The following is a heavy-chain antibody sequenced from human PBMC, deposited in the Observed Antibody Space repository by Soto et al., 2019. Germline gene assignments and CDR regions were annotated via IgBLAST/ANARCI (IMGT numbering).Heavy chain of an antibody. Sequence: GGSLRLSCAASGFTFSSYAMSWVRQAPGKGLEWVSAISGSGGSTYYADSEKGRFTISRDNSKNTLYLQMNSLRAEDTDVYYCAKVLIGYCSSTSCYDAFDIWGQGTMVTVSS. CDR1: GFTFSSYA. CDR2: ISGSGGST. J-gene: IGHJ3*02. V-gene: IGHV3-23*01. D-gene: IGHD2-2*01. CDR3: AKVLIGYCSSTSCYDAFDI.